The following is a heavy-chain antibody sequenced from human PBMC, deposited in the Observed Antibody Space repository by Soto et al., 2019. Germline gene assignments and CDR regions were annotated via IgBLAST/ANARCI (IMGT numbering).Heavy chain of an antibody. D-gene: IGHD2-2*01. V-gene: IGHV4-39*01. J-gene: IGHJ5*02. Sequence: PSETLSLTCGVSGDSISKTTSYWGWIRQPPGKGLEWIGTIYHSGSTYYNPSLMSRVTLSVDKSKNQFSPKLNSVTAADTAVYYCARRVGSCSGTSCNGWFDPWGQGTLVTVSS. CDR1: GDSISKTTSY. CDR2: IYHSGST. CDR3: ARRVGSCSGTSCNGWFDP.